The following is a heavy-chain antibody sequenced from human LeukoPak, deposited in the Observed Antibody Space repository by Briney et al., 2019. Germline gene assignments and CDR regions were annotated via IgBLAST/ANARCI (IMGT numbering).Heavy chain of an antibody. CDR1: GLTFSNYD. J-gene: IGHJ4*02. V-gene: IGHV3-23*01. CDR3: ASGHTTYFFQD. D-gene: IGHD3-9*01. CDR2: ISGDGGGDGGST. Sequence: GGSLRLSCAASGLTFSNYDMNWVRQAPGKGLEWVSGISGDGGGDGGSTYYADSVKGRFTISRDNSKNTLYLQMNSLRAEDTAVYYCASGHTTYFFQDWGQGTLVSVSS.